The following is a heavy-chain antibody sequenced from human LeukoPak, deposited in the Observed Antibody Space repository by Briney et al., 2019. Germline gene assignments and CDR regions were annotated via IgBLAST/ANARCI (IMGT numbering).Heavy chain of an antibody. J-gene: IGHJ4*02. CDR3: ARARTFNFDY. CDR2: INHSGST. V-gene: IGHV4-34*01. CDR1: GGSFSGYY. Sequence: PSETLSLTCAVYGGSFSGYYWGWIRQPPGKGLEWIGEINHSGSTNYNPSLKSRVTISVDTSKNQFSLKLSSVTAADTAVYYCARARTFNFDYWGQGTLVTVSS.